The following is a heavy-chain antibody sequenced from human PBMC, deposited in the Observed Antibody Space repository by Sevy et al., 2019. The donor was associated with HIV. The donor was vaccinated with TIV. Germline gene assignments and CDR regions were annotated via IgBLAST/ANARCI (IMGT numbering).Heavy chain of an antibody. CDR1: GFSYSSYG. CDR2: IQCDGSNK. CDR3: AREGCTQPHDY. V-gene: IGHV3-30*02. D-gene: IGHD2-8*01. Sequence: GGSLRLSCAASGFSYSSYGMHWVRQAPGKGLEWVAYIQCDGSNKDYADSVKGRFTISRDNSKNTLDLQMNSLRVEDTATYFCAREGCTQPHDYWGQGTLVTVSS. J-gene: IGHJ4*02.